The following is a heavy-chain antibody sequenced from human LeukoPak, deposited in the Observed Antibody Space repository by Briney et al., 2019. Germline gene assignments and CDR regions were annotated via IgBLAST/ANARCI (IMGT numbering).Heavy chain of an antibody. CDR2: MNPNSGNT. V-gene: IGHV1-8*01. CDR3: ARRRGDTAMVY. Sequence: GASVKVSCKASGYTFTSYDINWVRQATGQGLEWMGWMNPNSGNTGYAQKFQGRVTMTRDTSISTAYLQWSSLKASDTAMYYCARRRGDTAMVYWGQGTLVTVSS. J-gene: IGHJ4*02. CDR1: GYTFTSYD. D-gene: IGHD5-18*01.